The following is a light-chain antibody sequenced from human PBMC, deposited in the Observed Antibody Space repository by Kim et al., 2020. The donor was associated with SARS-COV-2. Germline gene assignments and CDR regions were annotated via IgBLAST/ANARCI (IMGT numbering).Light chain of an antibody. V-gene: IGKV1-5*03. CDR2: RAS. CDR1: QDISDY. CDR3: QQYKSQSWT. J-gene: IGKJ1*01. Sequence: DIQMTQSPSTLSASVGDRVTITCRASQDISDYLAWYQQKPGKAPKLLIYRASTLESGVPSEFSGSGSGTEFSLTISSLQPDGFATYYCQQYKSQSWTFGQGTKVDIK.